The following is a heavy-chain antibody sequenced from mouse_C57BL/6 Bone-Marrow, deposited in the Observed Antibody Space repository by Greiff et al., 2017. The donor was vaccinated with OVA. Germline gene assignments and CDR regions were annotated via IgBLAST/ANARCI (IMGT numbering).Heavy chain of an antibody. CDR1: GYAFSSSW. CDR2: IYPGDGDT. J-gene: IGHJ1*03. V-gene: IGHV1-82*01. Sequence: VQLQQSGPELVKPGASVKISCKASGYAFSSSWMNWVKQRPGKGLEWIGRIYPGDGDTNYNGKFKGKATLTADKSSSTAYMQLSSLTSEDSAVYFCARLRGYFDVWGTGTTVTVSS. CDR3: ARLRGYFDV.